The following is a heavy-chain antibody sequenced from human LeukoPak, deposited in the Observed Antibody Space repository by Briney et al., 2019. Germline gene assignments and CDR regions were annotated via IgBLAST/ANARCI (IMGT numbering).Heavy chain of an antibody. CDR1: GYTFTTYA. CDR2: IDTNTGNP. D-gene: IGHD3-16*01. CDR3: ARDLGGPDPLKNWFDP. V-gene: IGHV7-4-1*02. Sequence: ASVKVSCNASGYTFTTYAMTWVRQAPGQGLEWMGWIDTNTGNPTYAQGFTGRFLFSLDTSVSTAYLQISSLKAEDTAVYYCARDLGGPDPLKNWFDPWGQGTLITVSS. J-gene: IGHJ5*02.